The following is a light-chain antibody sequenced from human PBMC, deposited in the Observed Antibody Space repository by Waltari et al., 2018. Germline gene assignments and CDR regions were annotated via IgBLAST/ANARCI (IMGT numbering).Light chain of an antibody. CDR3: QQSDNWPPIT. CDR1: QSVTTN. J-gene: IGKJ5*01. Sequence: EVVMTQSPAILSVSPGERATLSCRASQSVTTNVAWYQQKPGQTPRLLIFCASTRATGVPARFSGSGSGTDFTLTISDLQSDDFAVYYCQQSDNWPPITFGQGTRLEIK. V-gene: IGKV3-15*01. CDR2: CAS.